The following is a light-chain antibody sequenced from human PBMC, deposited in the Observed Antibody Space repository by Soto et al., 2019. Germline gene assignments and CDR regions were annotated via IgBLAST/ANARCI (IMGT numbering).Light chain of an antibody. V-gene: IGKV3-20*01. Sequence: IVLTQSPATLSLSPWERVTLSCRASQSVTSNYLAWYQQKPGQAPRLLIYGASSRATGIPDRFSGSGSGTDFTLTISRLEPEDFAVYYCQQYVTSSPMITFGQGTRLEIK. CDR2: GAS. CDR1: QSVTSNY. J-gene: IGKJ5*01. CDR3: QQYVTSSPMIT.